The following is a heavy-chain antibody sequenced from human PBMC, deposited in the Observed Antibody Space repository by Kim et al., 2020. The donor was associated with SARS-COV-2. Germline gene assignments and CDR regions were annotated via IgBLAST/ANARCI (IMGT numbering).Heavy chain of an antibody. J-gene: IGHJ4*02. CDR3: AKPSYQGSSSLHFDY. Sequence: GGSLRLSCAASGFTFSSYGMHWVRQAPGKGLEWVAVISYDGSNKYYADSVKGRFTISRDNSKNTLYLQMNSLRAEDTAVYYCAKPSYQGSSSLHFDYWGQGTLVTVSS. V-gene: IGHV3-30*18. CDR1: GFTFSSYG. D-gene: IGHD6-13*01. CDR2: ISYDGSNK.